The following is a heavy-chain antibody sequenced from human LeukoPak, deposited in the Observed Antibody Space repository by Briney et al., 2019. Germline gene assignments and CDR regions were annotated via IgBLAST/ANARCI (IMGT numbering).Heavy chain of an antibody. J-gene: IGHJ4*02. CDR3: VWVQWELPYYFDY. Sequence: ASVKVSCKASGYTFTVYYMHWVRQAPGQGLEWMGWINPNSGGTNYAQKFQGRVTMTRDTSISTAYMELSRLRSDDTAVYYCVWVQWELPYYFDYWGQGTLVTVSS. V-gene: IGHV1-2*02. CDR2: INPNSGGT. CDR1: GYTFTVYY. D-gene: IGHD1-26*01.